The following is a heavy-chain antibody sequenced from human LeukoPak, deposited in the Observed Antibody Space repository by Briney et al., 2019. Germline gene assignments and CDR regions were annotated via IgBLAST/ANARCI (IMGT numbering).Heavy chain of an antibody. CDR3: ARVGTHSSRGFLGNYYYYYYMDV. Sequence: SETLSLTRAVYGGSFSGYYWSWIRQPPGKGLEWIGEINHSGSTNYNPSLKSRVTISVDTSKNQSSLKLSSVTAADTAVYYCARVGTHSSRGFLGNYYYYYYMDVWGKGTTVTVSS. V-gene: IGHV4-34*01. CDR1: GGSFSGYY. D-gene: IGHD6-13*01. CDR2: INHSGST. J-gene: IGHJ6*03.